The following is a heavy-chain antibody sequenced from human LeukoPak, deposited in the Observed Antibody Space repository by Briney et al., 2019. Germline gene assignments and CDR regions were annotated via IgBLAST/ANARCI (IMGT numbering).Heavy chain of an antibody. J-gene: IGHJ4*02. V-gene: IGHV4-31*03. Sequence: SETLSLTCTVSGGSISSGGYYWSWIRQHPGKGLEWIEYIYYSGSTYYNPSLKSRVTISVDTSKNQFSLKLSSVTAADTAVYYCARDKVRYFDYWGQGTLVTVSS. CDR3: ARDKVRYFDY. CDR1: GGSISSGGYY. CDR2: IYYSGST.